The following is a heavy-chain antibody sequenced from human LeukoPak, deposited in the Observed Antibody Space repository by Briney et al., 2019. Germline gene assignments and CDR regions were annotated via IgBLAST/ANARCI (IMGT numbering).Heavy chain of an antibody. D-gene: IGHD4-17*01. CDR3: AISTEDYGDYGDY. CDR1: GFTFSFYW. CDR2: IKQGGSEK. J-gene: IGHJ4*01. Sequence: GGSLRLSCAASGFTFSFYWMNWVRQAPGKGLEWVANIKQGGSEKYYVDSVRGRFTISRDNAKNSLYLQMNSLRAEDTAVYYCAISTEDYGDYGDYWGQGTLVTVSS. V-gene: IGHV3-7*01.